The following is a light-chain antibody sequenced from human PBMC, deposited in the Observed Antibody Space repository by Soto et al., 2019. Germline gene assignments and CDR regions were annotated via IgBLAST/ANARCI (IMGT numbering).Light chain of an antibody. V-gene: IGLV1-40*01. CDR3: QSYDSSLSGWM. CDR1: SSNIGAGYA. Sequence: QSVLTQPPSVSGAPGQRVTISCTGSSSNIGAGYAVHWYQQLPGTAPKLLIYGNNNRPSGVPDRFSGSKSGTSASLAITGLQAEDEADYYCQSYDSSLSGWMFGGGTKVTV. J-gene: IGLJ3*02. CDR2: GNN.